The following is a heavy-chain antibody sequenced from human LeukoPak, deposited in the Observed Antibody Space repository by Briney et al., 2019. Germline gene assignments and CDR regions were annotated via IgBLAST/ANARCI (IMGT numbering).Heavy chain of an antibody. CDR2: ISSSSSTI. CDR1: GFTFSSYS. Sequence: PGGSLRLSCAASGFTFSSYSMNWVRQAPGKGLEWVSYISSSSSTIYYADSVKGRFTISRDNSKNTLYLQMNSLRAEDTAVYYCARDRDPSSPYDAFDIWGQGTMVTVSS. J-gene: IGHJ3*02. CDR3: ARDRDPSSPYDAFDI. V-gene: IGHV3-48*01. D-gene: IGHD3-10*01.